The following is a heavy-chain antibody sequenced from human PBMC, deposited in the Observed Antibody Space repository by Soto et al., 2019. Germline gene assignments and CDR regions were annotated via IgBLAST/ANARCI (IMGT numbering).Heavy chain of an antibody. CDR3: ARAYCSGGSCYSGAFDI. Sequence: GGSLRLSCAASGFTFDDYGMSWVRQAPGKGLEWVSGINWNGGSTGYADSVKGRFTISRDNAKNSLYLQMNSLRAEDTALYHCARAYCSGGSCYSGAFDIWGQGTMVTVSS. V-gene: IGHV3-20*01. CDR1: GFTFDDYG. D-gene: IGHD2-15*01. J-gene: IGHJ3*02. CDR2: INWNGGST.